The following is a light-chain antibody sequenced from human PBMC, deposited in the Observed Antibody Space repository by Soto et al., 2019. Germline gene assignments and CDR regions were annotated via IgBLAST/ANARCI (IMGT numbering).Light chain of an antibody. CDR3: QTWGTGIQV. V-gene: IGLV4-69*01. CDR1: SGHSSYA. Sequence: QSVLTQSPSASASLGASVKLICTLSSGHSSYAIAWHQQQPEKGPRYLMKLNSDGSHSKGDGIPDRFSGSSSGAERYLIISSLQSEDEADYYCQTWGTGIQVFGGGTKLTVL. J-gene: IGLJ3*02. CDR2: LNSDGSH.